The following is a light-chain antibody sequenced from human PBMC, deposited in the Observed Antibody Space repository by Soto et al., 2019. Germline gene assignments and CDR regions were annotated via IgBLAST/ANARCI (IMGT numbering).Light chain of an antibody. Sequence: QSALTQPPSASGSPGQSVTISCTGTSSDVGGYNYVSWYQQHPGKAPKLMIYEVSKRPSGVPDRFSGSKSGNSASLTVSGLQAEDEADYYCKSDASSLSPSMVFGSGTKVTVL. V-gene: IGLV2-8*01. CDR2: EVS. J-gene: IGLJ2*01. CDR3: KSDASSLSPSMV. CDR1: SSDVGGYNY.